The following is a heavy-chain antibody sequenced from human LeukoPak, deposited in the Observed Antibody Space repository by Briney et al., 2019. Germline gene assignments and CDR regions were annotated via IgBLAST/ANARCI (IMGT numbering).Heavy chain of an antibody. CDR3: ATSGNYYLKY. D-gene: IGHD1-26*01. J-gene: IGHJ4*02. CDR2: IKTDGSET. Sequence: GGSLRLSCAVSGFNFRDHWMDWVRQAPGKGLEWVGHIKTDGSETYYVDSLKGRFSISRDNTNNALYLQMNSLRDEDTAVYYCATSGNYYLKYWGQGTLVTVSS. CDR1: GFNFRDHW. V-gene: IGHV3-7*01.